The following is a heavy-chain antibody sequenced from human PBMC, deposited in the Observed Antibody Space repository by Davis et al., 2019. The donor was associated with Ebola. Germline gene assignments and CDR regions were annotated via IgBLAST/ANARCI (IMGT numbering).Heavy chain of an antibody. J-gene: IGHJ4*02. CDR2: IYYSGIT. CDR3: ARTYSSSYYVLNS. V-gene: IGHV4-39*01. D-gene: IGHD6-13*01. Sequence: GSLRLSCTVSGGSIISSSSYWGWIRQPPRKGLEWIGSIYYSGITYYNPSLKSRVTISVDTSKNQFSLKVSSLTAADTAVYYCARTYSSSYYVLNSWGQGTLVTVSS. CDR1: GGSIISSSSY.